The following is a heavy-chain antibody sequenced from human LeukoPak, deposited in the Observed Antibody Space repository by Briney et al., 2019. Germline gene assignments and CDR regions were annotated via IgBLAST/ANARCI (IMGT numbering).Heavy chain of an antibody. V-gene: IGHV1-18*01. CDR3: ARFSPTYYDYVWGSYYAFDI. J-gene: IGHJ3*02. D-gene: IGHD3-16*01. CDR2: ISAYNGNT. CDR1: GYTFTSYG. Sequence: ASVKVSCKASGYTFTSYGISWVRQAPGQGLEWMGWISAYNGNTNYAQKLQGRVTMTTDTSTSTAYMELRSLRSDDTAVYYCARFSPTYYDYVWGSYYAFDIWGQGTMVTVSS.